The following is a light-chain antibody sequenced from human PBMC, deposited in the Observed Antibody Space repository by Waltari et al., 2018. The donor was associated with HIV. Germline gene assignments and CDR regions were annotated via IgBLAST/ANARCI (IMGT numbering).Light chain of an antibody. V-gene: IGKV1-39*01. CDR1: QSISTY. CDR3: QQSYSTLMYT. Sequence: DIQMTQSPSSLSASVGDRVTLTCRASQSISTYLNWYQEKPGKAPNPLIYGASSLHSGVPSRFSGSGSETEFTLTISSLQLEDFATYYCQQSYSTLMYTFGQGTKLEIK. CDR2: GAS. J-gene: IGKJ2*01.